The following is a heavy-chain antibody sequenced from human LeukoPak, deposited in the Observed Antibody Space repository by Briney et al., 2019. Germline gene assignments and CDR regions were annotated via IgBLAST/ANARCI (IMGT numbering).Heavy chain of an antibody. CDR2: ISSSGSTI. CDR1: GFTFSDYY. D-gene: IGHD3-9*01. Sequence: GGSLRLSCAASGFTFSDYYMSWIRQAPGRGLEWVSYISSSGSTIYYADSVKGRFTISRDNAKNSLYLQMNSPRAEDTAVYYCARIRYFDWFESDYWGQGTLVTVSS. CDR3: ARIRYFDWFESDY. V-gene: IGHV3-11*04. J-gene: IGHJ4*02.